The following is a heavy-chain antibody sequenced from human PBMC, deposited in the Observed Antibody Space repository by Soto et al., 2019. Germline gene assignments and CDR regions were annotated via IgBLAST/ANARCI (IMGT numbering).Heavy chain of an antibody. V-gene: IGHV4-31*03. CDR3: ARDRYGVPRGDYFDS. J-gene: IGHJ4*02. D-gene: IGHD4-17*01. Sequence: QVQLQESGPGLVKPSQTLSLTCTVSGGSISSGEHYWSWIRQLPGKGLEWIGNIYYSGSNYYNPSIKSRVTISVDTSNNQFSLNLSSVTAADTAIYYCARDRYGVPRGDYFDSWGQGILVTVSS. CDR2: IYYSGSN. CDR1: GGSISSGEHY.